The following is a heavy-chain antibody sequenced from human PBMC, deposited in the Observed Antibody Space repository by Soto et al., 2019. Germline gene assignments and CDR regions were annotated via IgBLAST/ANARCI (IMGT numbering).Heavy chain of an antibody. CDR3: AKQTAMVKYDYGMDV. D-gene: IGHD5-18*01. CDR2: ISGSGGST. CDR1: GFTFSSYA. Sequence: EVQLLESGGGLVQPGGSLRLSCAASGFTFSSYAMSWVRQAPGKGLEWVSAISGSGGSTYYADSVKDRFTISRDNSKNTLYLQMNGLRAEDTAVYYCAKQTAMVKYDYGMDVWGQGTTVTVSS. V-gene: IGHV3-23*01. J-gene: IGHJ6*02.